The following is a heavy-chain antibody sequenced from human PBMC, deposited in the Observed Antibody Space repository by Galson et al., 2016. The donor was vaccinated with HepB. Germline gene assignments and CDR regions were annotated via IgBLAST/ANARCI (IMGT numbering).Heavy chain of an antibody. Sequence: SETLSLTCTVYDGSFSGYYWTWIRQALGEGLEWIGEINLGGSTICNPSLKSRVTISLDTSKKQFSLNLNSVTAADTAVYYCARQAVTLYYFDYWGQGTLVTVSS. CDR3: ARQAVTLYYFDY. CDR2: INLGGST. V-gene: IGHV4-34*01. J-gene: IGHJ4*02. D-gene: IGHD1-14*01. CDR1: DGSFSGYY.